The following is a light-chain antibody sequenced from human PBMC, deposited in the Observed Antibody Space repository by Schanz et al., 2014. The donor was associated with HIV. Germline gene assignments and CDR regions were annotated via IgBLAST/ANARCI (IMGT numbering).Light chain of an antibody. CDR3: SSFTYTSTPVV. Sequence: QSVLTQPASVSGSPGQSITISCTGTSSDVGRYNLVSWYQQHPGKAPKLMIYGVSNRPSGVPDRFSGSKSGNTASLTISGLQAEDEADYYCSSFTYTSTPVVFGGGTKLTVL. V-gene: IGLV2-14*02. CDR2: GVS. CDR1: SSDVGRYNL. J-gene: IGLJ2*01.